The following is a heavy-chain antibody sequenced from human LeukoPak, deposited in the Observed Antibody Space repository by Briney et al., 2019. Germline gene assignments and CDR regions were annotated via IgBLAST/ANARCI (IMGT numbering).Heavy chain of an antibody. J-gene: IGHJ4*02. D-gene: IGHD3-22*01. Sequence: TSVKVSCKASGFTFTSSAMQRVRQARGQRLEWIGWIVVGSGNTNYAQKFQERVTITRDMSTSTAYMELSSLRSEDTAVYYCAADSYYYDSSGYYHDFDYWGQGTLVTVSS. CDR3: AADSYYYDSSGYYHDFDY. CDR1: GFTFTSSA. CDR2: IVVGSGNT. V-gene: IGHV1-58*02.